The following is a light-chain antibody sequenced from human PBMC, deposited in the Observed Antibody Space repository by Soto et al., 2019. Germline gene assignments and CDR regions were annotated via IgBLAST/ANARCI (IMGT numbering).Light chain of an antibody. V-gene: IGKV3-20*01. CDR1: QSVDSSY. Sequence: EIVLTQSPGTLSLSLGERATLSCRASQSVDSSYLSWYQHKPGQAPRLLIYATSSRATGIPDRFSGSGSGTDFTLTISRLEPEDFAVYYCQRYGASSFTFGQGTNLEIK. CDR3: QRYGASSFT. J-gene: IGKJ2*01. CDR2: ATS.